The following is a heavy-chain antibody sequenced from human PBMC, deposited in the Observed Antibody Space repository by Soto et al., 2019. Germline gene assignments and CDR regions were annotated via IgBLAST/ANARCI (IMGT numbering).Heavy chain of an antibody. CDR2: ISASGGST. Sequence: PGGSLRLSCAASGFTFSNYVMNWVRQAPGKGLDWVSAISASGGSTYYADSVKGRFTISRDNSKNTLYLQMNSLRAEDTAVYYCAKDTQVAATHFDYWGQGTLVTVSS. CDR1: GFTFSNYV. D-gene: IGHD2-15*01. J-gene: IGHJ4*02. V-gene: IGHV3-23*01. CDR3: AKDTQVAATHFDY.